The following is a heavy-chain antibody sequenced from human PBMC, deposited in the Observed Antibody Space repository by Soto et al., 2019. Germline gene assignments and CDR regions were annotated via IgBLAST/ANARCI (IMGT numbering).Heavy chain of an antibody. J-gene: IGHJ4*02. V-gene: IGHV3-33*01. CDR1: GFTFSSYA. D-gene: IGHD1-1*01. Sequence: PGGSLRLSCAASGFTFSSYAMPWVRQAPGKGLAWVAVIWYDRTNPHYAESLHGRFTLSRDNSTNTMYLKPNRPRAEETDVYYCAREKTTPGGYFGYWGQGTLATVSS. CDR2: IWYDRTNP. CDR3: AREKTTPGGYFGY.